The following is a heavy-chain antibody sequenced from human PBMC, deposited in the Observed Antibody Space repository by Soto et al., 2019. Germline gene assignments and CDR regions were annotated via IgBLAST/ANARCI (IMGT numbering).Heavy chain of an antibody. V-gene: IGHV4-39*01. D-gene: IGHD2-2*01. CDR1: GGSISSSSYY. CDR3: ARHGRTGIVVVPAAISGYYYYGMDV. Sequence: ASETLSLTCTVSGGSISSSSYYWGWIRQPPGKGLEWIGSIYYSGSTYYNPSLKSRVTISVDTSKNQFSLKLSSVTAADTAVYYCARHGRTGIVVVPAAISGYYYYGMDVWGQGTTVTVSS. CDR2: IYYSGST. J-gene: IGHJ6*02.